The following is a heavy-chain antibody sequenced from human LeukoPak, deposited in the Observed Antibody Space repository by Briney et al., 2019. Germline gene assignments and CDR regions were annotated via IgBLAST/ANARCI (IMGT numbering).Heavy chain of an antibody. V-gene: IGHV1-18*01. CDR2: ISAYNGNT. CDR1: GYTFTSYG. D-gene: IGHD1-26*01. CDR3: ATGRHTGAYYYYYGMDV. J-gene: IGHJ6*02. Sequence: GASVKVSCKASGYTFTSYGISWVRQAPGQGLEWMGWISAYNGNTNYAQKLQGRVTMTTDTSTSTAYMELRSLRSDDTAVYYCATGRHTGAYYYYYGMDVWGQGTTVTVSS.